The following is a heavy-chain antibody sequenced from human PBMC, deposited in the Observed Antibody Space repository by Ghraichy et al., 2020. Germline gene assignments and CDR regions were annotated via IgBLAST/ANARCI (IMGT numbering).Heavy chain of an antibody. J-gene: IGHJ6*02. CDR2: INHSGST. V-gene: IGHV4-34*01. CDR1: GGSFSGYY. D-gene: IGHD3-22*01. CDR3: ARLWLPYGMDV. Sequence: SETLSLTCAVYGGSFSGYYWSWIRQPPGKGLEWIGEINHSGSTNYNPSLKSRVTISVDTSKNQFSLKLSSVTAADTAVYYCARLWLPYGMDVWGQGTTVTVSS.